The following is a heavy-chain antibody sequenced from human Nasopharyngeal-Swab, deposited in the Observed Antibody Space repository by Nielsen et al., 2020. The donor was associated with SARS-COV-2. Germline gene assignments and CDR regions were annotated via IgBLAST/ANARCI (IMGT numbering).Heavy chain of an antibody. V-gene: IGHV4-34*01. CDR2: INHSGST. CDR3: ARAWVLWFRELSSLGAHYGMDV. D-gene: IGHD3-10*01. CDR1: GGSFSGYY. Sequence: SETLSLTCAVYGGSFSGYYWSWIRKPPGKGLEWIGEINHSGSTNYNPSLKNRVTISVDTSKNQFSLKLSSVTAADTAVYYCARAWVLWFRELSSLGAHYGMDVWGQGTTVTVSS. J-gene: IGHJ6*02.